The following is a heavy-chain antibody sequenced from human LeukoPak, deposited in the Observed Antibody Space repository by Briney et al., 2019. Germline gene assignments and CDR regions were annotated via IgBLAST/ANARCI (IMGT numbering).Heavy chain of an antibody. D-gene: IGHD6-19*01. Sequence: SETLSLTCAVYGGSFSGYYWSWIRQPPGKGLEWIGEINHSGSTNYNPSLKSRVTISVDTSKNQFSLKPSSVTAADTAVYYCARDDLFGDSSGSWRRYGMDVWGQGTTVTVSS. CDR1: GGSFSGYY. J-gene: IGHJ6*02. CDR3: ARDDLFGDSSGSWRRYGMDV. CDR2: INHSGST. V-gene: IGHV4-34*01.